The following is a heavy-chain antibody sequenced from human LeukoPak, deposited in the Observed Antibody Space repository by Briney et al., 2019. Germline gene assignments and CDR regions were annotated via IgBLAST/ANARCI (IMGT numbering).Heavy chain of an antibody. CDR3: ARGRATVTRN. Sequence: SETLSLTCGFCGGSFSCYYWSWIRQPPGKGLEWIGEINHSGSTNYNPSLKSRVTISVDTSKNQLLLKLSSVHAADTAVYYCARGRATVTRNWGQGTLVTVSS. D-gene: IGHD4-11*01. J-gene: IGHJ4*02. CDR2: INHSGST. V-gene: IGHV4-34*01. CDR1: GGSFSCYY.